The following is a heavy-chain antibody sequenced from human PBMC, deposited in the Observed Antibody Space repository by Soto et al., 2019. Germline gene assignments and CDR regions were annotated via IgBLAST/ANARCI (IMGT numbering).Heavy chain of an antibody. D-gene: IGHD6-13*01. CDR3: AKDQAYSSSWPPADCYSH. CDR1: GFTFSDAW. V-gene: IGHV3-15*01. J-gene: IGHJ4*02. CDR2: IKSKSDGGTT. Sequence: GGSLRLSCAASGFTFSDAWMSWVRQAPGKGLDWVGRIKSKSDGGTTEYAAPVRGRFTISRDDSKNTLYLQMNSLRAEDTAVYYCAKDQAYSSSWPPADCYSHWGQGTLVTVS.